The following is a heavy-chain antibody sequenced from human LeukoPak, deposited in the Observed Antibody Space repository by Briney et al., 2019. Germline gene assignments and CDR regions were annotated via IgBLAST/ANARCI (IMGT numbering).Heavy chain of an antibody. J-gene: IGHJ4*02. D-gene: IGHD6-13*01. V-gene: IGHV3-74*01. CDR3: ASARGQQLVWVLDY. CDR2: INNDGTAT. CDR1: GFTFSAYW. Sequence: GGSLRLSCAASGFTFSAYWMHWVRQVPGKGLVWVSRINNDGTATFFADSVKGRFTISRDNSKNTLYLQMNSLRAEDTAVYYCASARGQQLVWVLDYWGQGTQVTVSS.